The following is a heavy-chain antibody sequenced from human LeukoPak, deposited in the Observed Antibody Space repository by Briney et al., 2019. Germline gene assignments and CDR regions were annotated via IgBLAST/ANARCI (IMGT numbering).Heavy chain of an antibody. V-gene: IGHV4-59*01. CDR2: VYYTGST. CDR3: ATAMYCSSPSCFDY. D-gene: IGHD2-2*01. CDR1: GGSIGDNY. J-gene: IGHJ4*02. Sequence: SETLSLTCTVSGGSIGDNYWSWIRQPPGKGLEWIGYVYYTGSTNYNPSLKSRVIISVDTSENQFSLKLTSVTAADTAVYYCATAMYCSSPSCFDYWGQGTLVTVSS.